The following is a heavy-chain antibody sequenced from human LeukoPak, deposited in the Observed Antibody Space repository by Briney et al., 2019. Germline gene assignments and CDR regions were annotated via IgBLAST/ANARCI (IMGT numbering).Heavy chain of an antibody. D-gene: IGHD4-17*01. J-gene: IGHJ4*02. CDR2: IKRKIDGGTT. V-gene: IGHV3-15*01. CDR3: TTDLTGLRSPLFDH. Sequence: GGCLRVSCAAPGFSFSIALMRCGCDAPGKGLESVGRIKRKIDGGTTDYAAPVKGRFTISRDDSRNTVYLQLNSLKTDDTAVYYCTTDLTGLRSPLFDHWGQPTLVTVSS. CDR1: GFSFSIAL.